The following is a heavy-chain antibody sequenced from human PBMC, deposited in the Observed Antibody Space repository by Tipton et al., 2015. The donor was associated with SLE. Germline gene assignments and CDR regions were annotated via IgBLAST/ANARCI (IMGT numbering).Heavy chain of an antibody. CDR3: AREAPYYDWDAFDI. J-gene: IGHJ3*02. CDR1: GFTFSDYY. CDR2: ISSSSSYT. Sequence: SLRLSCAASGFTFSDYYMSWIRQAPGKGLEWVSYISSSSSYTNYADSVKGRFTISRDNAKNSLYLQMNSLRAEDTAVYYCAREAPYYDWDAFDIWGQGTMVTVSS. V-gene: IGHV3-11*06. D-gene: IGHD3-22*01.